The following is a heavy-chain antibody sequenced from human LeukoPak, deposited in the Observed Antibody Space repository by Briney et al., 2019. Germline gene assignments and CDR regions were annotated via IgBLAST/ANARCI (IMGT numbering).Heavy chain of an antibody. D-gene: IGHD6-13*01. J-gene: IGHJ4*02. Sequence: SETLSLTCTVSGGSISSSSYYWGWIRQPPGKGLEWIGSIYYSGSTYYNPSLKSRVTISVDTSKNQFPLKLSSVTAADTAVYYCARRGAVAAVIDYWGQGTLVTVSS. CDR1: GGSISSSSYY. CDR2: IYYSGST. CDR3: ARRGAVAAVIDY. V-gene: IGHV4-39*01.